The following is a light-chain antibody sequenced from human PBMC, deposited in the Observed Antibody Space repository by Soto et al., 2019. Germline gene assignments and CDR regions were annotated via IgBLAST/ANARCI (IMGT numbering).Light chain of an antibody. CDR1: QSISSW. CDR2: KAS. CDR3: QQYSSYPIS. J-gene: IGKJ5*01. V-gene: IGKV1-5*03. Sequence: DIQMTQSPSTLSTSVGDRVTITCRASQSISSWLAWYQQKPVKAPKLLTYKASSLESVVPSRFSGSGSGTECILTINSLQPDDFATYYGQQYSSYPISVGQGTRLEI.